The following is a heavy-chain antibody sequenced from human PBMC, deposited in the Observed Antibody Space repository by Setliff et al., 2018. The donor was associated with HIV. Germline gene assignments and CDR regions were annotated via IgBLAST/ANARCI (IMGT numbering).Heavy chain of an antibody. CDR2: IGGSSTTI. Sequence: PGGSLRLSCAASGFTFSSYSMNWVRQTPGKGLEWLSYIGGSSTTIYYADSVKGRFTISRDNAKNSLYLQMNSLRAEDTAVYYCAREGRGNSDASDIWGQGTMVTVSS. D-gene: IGHD2-21*02. V-gene: IGHV3-48*01. CDR1: GFTFSSYS. J-gene: IGHJ3*02. CDR3: AREGRGNSDASDI.